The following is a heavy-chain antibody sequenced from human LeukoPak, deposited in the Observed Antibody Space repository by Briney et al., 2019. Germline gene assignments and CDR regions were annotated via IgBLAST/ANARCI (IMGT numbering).Heavy chain of an antibody. CDR2: IIPIFGTA. V-gene: IGHV1-69*05. CDR3: ARDDSSGYYPFDY. D-gene: IGHD3-22*01. CDR1: GGTFSSYA. Sequence: SVKVSCXASGGTFSSYAISWVRQAPGQGLEWMGRIIPIFGTANYAQKFQGRVTITTDESTSTAYMELSSLRSEDTAVYYCARDDSSGYYPFDYWGQGTLVTVSS. J-gene: IGHJ4*02.